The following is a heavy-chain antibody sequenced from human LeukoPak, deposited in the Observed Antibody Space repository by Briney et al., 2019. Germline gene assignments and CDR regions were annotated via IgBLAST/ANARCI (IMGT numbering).Heavy chain of an antibody. CDR3: ARTSSFGVVIIPWFDY. J-gene: IGHJ4*02. D-gene: IGHD3-3*01. CDR1: GYTFTDYY. Sequence: GASVKVSCKSSGYTFTDYYMHWVRQAPGQGLEWMGWINPNSGGTNYAQRFQGRVTMTRDTSISTAYMELSSLRSEDTAVYYCARTSSFGVVIIPWFDYWGQGTLVTVSS. V-gene: IGHV1-2*02. CDR2: INPNSGGT.